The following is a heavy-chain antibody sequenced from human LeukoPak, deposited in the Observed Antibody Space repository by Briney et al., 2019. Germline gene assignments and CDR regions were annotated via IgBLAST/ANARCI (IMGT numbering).Heavy chain of an antibody. CDR1: GFTFDDYA. J-gene: IGHJ4*02. CDR3: AKDRRLAASVKYFDY. V-gene: IGHV3-23*01. CDR2: ISGGGANT. D-gene: IGHD6-13*01. Sequence: PGGSLRLSCAASGFTFDDYAMHWVRQAPRKGLEWVSGISGGGANTFYADSVKGRFTISRDYSKNTLYLQMNSLRAEDTAVYYCAKDRRLAASVKYFDYWGQGTLVTVSS.